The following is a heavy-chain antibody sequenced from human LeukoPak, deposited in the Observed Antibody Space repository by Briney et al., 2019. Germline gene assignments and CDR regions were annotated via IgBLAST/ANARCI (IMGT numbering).Heavy chain of an antibody. D-gene: IGHD3-10*01. J-gene: IGHJ6*03. V-gene: IGHV1-2*02. CDR3: ARTVKGPSSYGSGSYYNPRPRIWYMDV. CDR1: GYTFTGYY. CDR2: INPNSGGT. Sequence: RASVKVSCKASGYTFTGYYMHWVRQAPGQGLEWMGWINPNSGGTNYAQKLQGRVTMTTDTSTSTAYMELRSLRSDDTAVYYCARTVKGPSSYGSGSYYNPRPRIWYMDVWGKGTTVTISS.